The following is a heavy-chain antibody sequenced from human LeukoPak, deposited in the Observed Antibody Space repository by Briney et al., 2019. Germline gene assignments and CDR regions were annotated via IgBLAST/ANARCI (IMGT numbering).Heavy chain of an antibody. CDR2: IYSGGST. J-gene: IGHJ4*02. CDR3: ASAIGSIWYEFDY. CDR1: GFTVSSNY. Sequence: GGSLRLSWAASGFTVSSNYMSWVRQAPGKGLEWVSVIYSGGSTYYADSVKGRFTISRDNSKNTLYLQMNSLRAEDTAVYYCASAIGSIWYEFDYWGQGTLVTVSS. D-gene: IGHD6-13*01. V-gene: IGHV3-53*01.